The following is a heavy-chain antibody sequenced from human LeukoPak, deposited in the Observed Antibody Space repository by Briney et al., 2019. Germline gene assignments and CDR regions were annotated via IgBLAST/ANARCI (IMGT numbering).Heavy chain of an antibody. CDR3: ARAHYCGVDCNNALRTRPGGY. Sequence: GASVKVSCKASGYTFTGYYIHWVRQAPGQGLEWMGWINPNSGVTNSAQKFQGRVTMTRDTSISTAYMELRELRSDDTAVYYCARAHYCGVDCNNALRTRPGGYWGQGTLVTVSS. D-gene: IGHD2-21*02. J-gene: IGHJ4*02. V-gene: IGHV1-2*02. CDR2: INPNSGVT. CDR1: GYTFTGYY.